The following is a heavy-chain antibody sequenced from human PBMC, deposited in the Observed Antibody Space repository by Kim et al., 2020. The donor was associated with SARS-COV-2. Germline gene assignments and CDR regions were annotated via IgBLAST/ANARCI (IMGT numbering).Heavy chain of an antibody. V-gene: IGHV7-4-1*02. CDR2: INTNTGNP. Sequence: ASVKVSCKASGYTFTSYAMNWVRQAPGQGLEWMGWINTNTGNPTYAQGFTGRFVFSLDTSVSTAYLQISSLKAEDTAVYYCARAIGYCTNGVCYRGGFYYYYGMDVWGQGTTVTVSS. CDR3: ARAIGYCTNGVCYRGGFYYYYGMDV. J-gene: IGHJ6*02. D-gene: IGHD2-8*01. CDR1: GYTFTSYA.